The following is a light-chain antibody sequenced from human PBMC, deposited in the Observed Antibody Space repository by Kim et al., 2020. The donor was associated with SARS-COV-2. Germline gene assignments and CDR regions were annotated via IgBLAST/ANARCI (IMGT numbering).Light chain of an antibody. CDR1: QSLLYSDGNTY. J-gene: IGKJ2*03. Sequence: PASITCRSRQSLLYSDGNTYLNGFQQRPGQSPTRLIYKVSNRDSAVPDRFSGSGSGTDFTLTISRVEAEDFGVYYCMQASHWPYSFGQGTKLEI. V-gene: IGKV2-30*01. CDR3: MQASHWPYS. CDR2: KVS.